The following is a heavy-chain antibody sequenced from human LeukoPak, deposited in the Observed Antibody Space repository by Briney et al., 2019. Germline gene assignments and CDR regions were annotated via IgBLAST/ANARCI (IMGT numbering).Heavy chain of an antibody. Sequence: GGSLRLSCAASGFIFSNYAMNWVRQAPGKGLEWVSSITSSSAYINYADSVKGRFTISRDNAKNALYLQMNSLSADDTAVYYCGSTVREGEDQWGQGTLVTVSS. CDR2: ITSSSAYI. D-gene: IGHD3-10*01. CDR1: GFIFSNYA. V-gene: IGHV3-21*04. CDR3: GSTVREGEDQ. J-gene: IGHJ4*02.